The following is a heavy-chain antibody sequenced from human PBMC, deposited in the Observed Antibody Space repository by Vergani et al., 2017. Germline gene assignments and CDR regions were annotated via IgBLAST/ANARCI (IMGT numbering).Heavy chain of an antibody. CDR1: GGSISSGDYY. D-gene: IGHD3-9*01. CDR2: IYYSGST. J-gene: IGHJ4*02. CDR3: ASGDVRYDILTGYPTMQAVDY. V-gene: IGHV4-30-4*01. Sequence: QVQLQESGPGLVKPSQTLSLTCTVSGGSISSGDYYWSWIRQPPGKGLEWIGYIYYSGSTYYNPSLKSRVTISVDTSKNPFSLKLSSVTAADTAVYYCASGDVRYDILTGYPTMQAVDYWGQGTLVTVSS.